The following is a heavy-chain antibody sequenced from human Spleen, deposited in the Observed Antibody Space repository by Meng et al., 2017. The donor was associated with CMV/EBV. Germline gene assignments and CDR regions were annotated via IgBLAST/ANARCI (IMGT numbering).Heavy chain of an antibody. V-gene: IGHV1-69*06. J-gene: IGHJ6*02. D-gene: IGHD2-2*01. Sequence: SVKVSCKASGYTFTSYGISWVRQAPGQGLEWMGGIIPIFGKANYAQKFQGRVTINADKSTSTAYMELSSLNSEDTAVYYCARGEYQLPVHFHVMDVWGQGTTVTVSS. CDR3: ARGEYQLPVHFHVMDV. CDR2: IIPIFGKA. CDR1: GYTFTSYG.